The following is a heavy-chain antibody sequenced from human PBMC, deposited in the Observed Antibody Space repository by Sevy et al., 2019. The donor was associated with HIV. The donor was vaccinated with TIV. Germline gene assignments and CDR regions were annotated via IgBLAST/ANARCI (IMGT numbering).Heavy chain of an antibody. J-gene: IGHJ4*02. V-gene: IGHV3-23*01. CDR3: AKDLLPGRSSWYVGY. Sequence: GGSLRLSCAASGFTFSSYAMGWVRQAPGKGLEWVSAISGSGGSTYYADSVKGRFTISRDNSKNTLYLQMNSLRAEDTAVYYCAKDLLPGRSSWYVGYWGQGTLVTVSS. CDR1: GFTFSSYA. D-gene: IGHD6-13*01. CDR2: ISGSGGST.